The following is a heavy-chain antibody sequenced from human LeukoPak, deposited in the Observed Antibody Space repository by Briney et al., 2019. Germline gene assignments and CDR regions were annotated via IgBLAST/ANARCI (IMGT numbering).Heavy chain of an antibody. Sequence: SETLSLTCTLSAGSISSYYWSWIRQRAGKGMEWIGRSYTSGSTNYNPSLKSRVTMSVDTSNNQCSLKLSSVTTADTGVYYCARELTAAAHFDYWGQGTLVTVSS. CDR3: ARELTAAAHFDY. D-gene: IGHD6-13*01. CDR1: AGSISSYY. CDR2: SYTSGST. J-gene: IGHJ4*02. V-gene: IGHV4-4*07.